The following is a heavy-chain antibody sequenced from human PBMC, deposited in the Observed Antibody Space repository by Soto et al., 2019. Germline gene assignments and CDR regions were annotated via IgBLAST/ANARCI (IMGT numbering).Heavy chain of an antibody. V-gene: IGHV1-69*13. CDR2: ITPIFGTA. D-gene: IGHD2-21*02. CDR1: GGTFSSYA. CDR3: ARGSGGDSGGAFDI. Sequence: ASVKVSCKASGGTFSSYAISWVRQAPGQGLEWMGGITPIFGTANYAQKFQGRVTITADESTSTAYMELSSLRSEDTAVYYCARGSGGDSGGAFDIWRQGTMVTVSS. J-gene: IGHJ3*02.